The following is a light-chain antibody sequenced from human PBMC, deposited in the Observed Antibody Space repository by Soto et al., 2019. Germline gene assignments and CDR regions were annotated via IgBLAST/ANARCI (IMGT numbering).Light chain of an antibody. CDR1: SDDVGGFNS. Sequence: QSALTQPPSASGSPGQSVTISCTGTSDDVGGFNSVSWYQQHPGKAPQVVIYDVTRRPSGVPDRFSGSKSGSTASLTVSGLQAEDEADYYCSSYAGSNNGVFGGGTKLTVL. CDR2: DVT. J-gene: IGLJ3*02. CDR3: SSYAGSNNGV. V-gene: IGLV2-8*01.